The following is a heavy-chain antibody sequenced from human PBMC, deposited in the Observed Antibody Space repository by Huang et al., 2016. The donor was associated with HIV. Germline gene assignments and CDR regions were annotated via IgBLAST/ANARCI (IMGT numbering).Heavy chain of an antibody. Sequence: QLQLQESGPGQVKPSETLSLTCTVSGDFISSTNYYWGWIRQSPGKGRGGFGRVYQSGITNYNPALKSRVTLSVDTSRNQFSLRLNSVTAADTAVYYCASQHIGAAATWFWGRGTQVAVSS. V-gene: IGHV4-39*01. J-gene: IGHJ4*02. D-gene: IGHD6-13*01. CDR2: VYQSGIT. CDR1: GDFISSTNYY. CDR3: ASQHIGAAATWF.